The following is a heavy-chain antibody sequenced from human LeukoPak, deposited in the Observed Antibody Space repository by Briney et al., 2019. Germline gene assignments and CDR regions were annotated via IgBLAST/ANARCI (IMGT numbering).Heavy chain of an antibody. J-gene: IGHJ6*02. CDR1: GGSISSYY. CDR2: IYTSGST. V-gene: IGHV4-4*07. CDR3: ARDAGSALLWFGELWHYYYYGMDV. D-gene: IGHD3-10*01. Sequence: SETLSLACTVSGGSISSYYWSWIRQPAGKGLEWIGRIYTSGSTNYNPSLKGRVTMSVDTSKNQFSLKLSSVTAADTAVYYCARDAGSALLWFGELWHYYYYGMDVWGQGTTVTVSS.